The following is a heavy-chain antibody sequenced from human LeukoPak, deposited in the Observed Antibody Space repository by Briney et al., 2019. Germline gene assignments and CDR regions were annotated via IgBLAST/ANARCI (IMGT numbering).Heavy chain of an antibody. V-gene: IGHV1-69*05. CDR1: GGTFSSYA. CDR3: AKYLEPTAVLMDV. CDR2: IIPIFGTA. J-gene: IGHJ6*02. D-gene: IGHD1-1*01. Sequence: AASVKVSCKASGGTFSSYAISWVRQAPGQGLEWMGGIIPIFGTANYAQKFQGRVTITTDESTSTAYMELSSLRSEDTAVYYCAKYLEPTAVLMDVWGQGTMVTVSS.